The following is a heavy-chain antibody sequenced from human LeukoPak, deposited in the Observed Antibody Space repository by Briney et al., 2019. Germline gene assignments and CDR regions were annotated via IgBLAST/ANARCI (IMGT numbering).Heavy chain of an antibody. CDR2: IYHSGST. V-gene: IGHV4-30-2*01. D-gene: IGHD3-10*01. Sequence: KPSQTLSLTCAVSGGTISSGGYSWSWIRQPPRKGLEWIGYIYHSGSTYYNPSLKSRVTISVDRSKNQFSLKLSSVTAADTAVYYCARGQITMVRGVIITHDAFDIWGQGTMVTVSS. J-gene: IGHJ3*02. CDR3: ARGQITMVRGVIITHDAFDI. CDR1: GGTISSGGYS.